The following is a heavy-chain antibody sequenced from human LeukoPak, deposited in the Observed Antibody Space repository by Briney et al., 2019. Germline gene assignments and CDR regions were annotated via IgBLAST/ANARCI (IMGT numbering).Heavy chain of an antibody. CDR1: GFTLNTYA. D-gene: IGHD6-13*01. Sequence: QAGGSLRLSCAASGFTLNTYAMSWVRQAPGKGLEWVSAISGRGDSTYYTDSVKGRFTISRDNSKNTLYLQMNSLRAEDTAVYYCAKDRVAATGIGELEHWGQGTLVTVSS. CDR2: ISGRGDST. J-gene: IGHJ1*01. CDR3: AKDRVAATGIGELEH. V-gene: IGHV3-23*01.